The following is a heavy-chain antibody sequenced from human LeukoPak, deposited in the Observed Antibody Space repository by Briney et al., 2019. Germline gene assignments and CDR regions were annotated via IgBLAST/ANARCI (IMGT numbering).Heavy chain of an antibody. V-gene: IGHV3-30*18. Sequence: PGGSLRLSCAASGFTFSSYGMHWVRQAPGKGLEWVAVISYDGSNKYYADSVKGRFTISRDNSKNTLYLQMNSLRAEDTAVYYCAKDSQDCSGGSCYQTPYYYYYGMDVWGQGTTVTVSS. CDR2: ISYDGSNK. CDR3: AKDSQDCSGGSCYQTPYYYYYGMDV. CDR1: GFTFSSYG. J-gene: IGHJ6*02. D-gene: IGHD2-15*01.